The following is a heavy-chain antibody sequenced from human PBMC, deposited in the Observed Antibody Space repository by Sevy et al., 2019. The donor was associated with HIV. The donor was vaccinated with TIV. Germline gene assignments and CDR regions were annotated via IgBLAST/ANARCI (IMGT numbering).Heavy chain of an antibody. Sequence: GGSLRLSCAASGFTFSSYAMSWVRQAPGKGLEWVSAISGSGGSTYYADSVKGRFTISRDNSKNTLYLQMNSLRAEDSAVYYCAKRGGVAGLLLYYYYMDVWGKGTTVTVSS. CDR1: GFTFSSYA. CDR2: ISGSGGST. D-gene: IGHD6-19*01. J-gene: IGHJ6*03. CDR3: AKRGGVAGLLLYYYYMDV. V-gene: IGHV3-23*01.